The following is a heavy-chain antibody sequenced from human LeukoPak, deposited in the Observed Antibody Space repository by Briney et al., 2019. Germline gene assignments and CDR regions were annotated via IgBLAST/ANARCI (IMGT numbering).Heavy chain of an antibody. D-gene: IGHD3-10*01. CDR3: ARGLRWFGEPTFDP. J-gene: IGHJ5*02. Sequence: SETLSLTCAVYGGSFSGYYWSWIRQPPGKGLEWIGEINHSGSTNYNPSLKSRVTISVDTSKNQFSLKLSSVTAADTAVYYCARGLRWFGEPTFDPWGQGTLVTASS. CDR1: GGSFSGYY. V-gene: IGHV4-34*01. CDR2: INHSGST.